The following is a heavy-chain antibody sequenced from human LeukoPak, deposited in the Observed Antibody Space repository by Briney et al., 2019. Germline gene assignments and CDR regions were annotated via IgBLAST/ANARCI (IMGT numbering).Heavy chain of an antibody. Sequence: PGGSLRLSCAASGFTFSSYWMSWVRQAPGKGLEWVANIKQDGSEKYYVDSVKGRFTISRDNAKNSLYLQMNSLRAEDTAVYYCARGGFGGSYYYYYYYMDVWGKGTTVTISS. CDR1: GFTFSSYW. J-gene: IGHJ6*03. CDR2: IKQDGSEK. CDR3: ARGGFGGSYYYYYYYMDV. V-gene: IGHV3-7*01. D-gene: IGHD1-26*01.